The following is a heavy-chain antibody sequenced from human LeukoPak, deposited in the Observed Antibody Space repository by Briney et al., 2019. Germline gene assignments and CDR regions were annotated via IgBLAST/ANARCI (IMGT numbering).Heavy chain of an antibody. CDR3: ARDFSPYCSGGSCYAPFDY. D-gene: IGHD2-15*01. Sequence: GSLRLSCAASGFTFTNYAIHWVRQAPGKGLEWVAVISYNGGNEYHADSVKGRFTMSRDNSKNTVYLQMNSLRAEDTAVYYCARDFSPYCSGGSCYAPFDYWGQGTLVTVSS. CDR1: GFTFTNYA. CDR2: ISYNGGNE. V-gene: IGHV3-30-3*01. J-gene: IGHJ4*02.